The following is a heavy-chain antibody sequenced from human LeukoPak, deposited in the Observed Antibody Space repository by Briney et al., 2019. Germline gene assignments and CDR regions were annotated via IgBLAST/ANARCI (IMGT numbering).Heavy chain of an antibody. CDR3: AKGSFVVVAALGLDY. CDR2: ISWNSGSI. CDR1: GFTFDDYA. D-gene: IGHD2-15*01. J-gene: IGHJ4*02. Sequence: GRSLRLSCAASGFTFDDYAMHWVRQAPGKGLEWVSGISWNSGSIGYADSVKGRFTISRDNSKNTLYLQMNSLRAEDTAVYYCAKGSFVVVAALGLDYWGQGTLVTVSS. V-gene: IGHV3-9*01.